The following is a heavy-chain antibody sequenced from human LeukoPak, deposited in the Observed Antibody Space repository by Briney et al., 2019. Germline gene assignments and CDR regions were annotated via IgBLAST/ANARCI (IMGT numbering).Heavy chain of an antibody. Sequence: SETLSLTCAVYGGSFSGYYWSWIRQPPGKGLEWIGYIYYSGSTNYNPSLKSRVTISVDTSKNQFSLKLSSVTAADTAVYYCARHVFYCSGGSCSSTYGMDVWGQGTTVTVSS. CDR2: IYYSGST. D-gene: IGHD2-15*01. CDR3: ARHVFYCSGGSCSSTYGMDV. V-gene: IGHV4-59*08. CDR1: GGSFSGYY. J-gene: IGHJ6*02.